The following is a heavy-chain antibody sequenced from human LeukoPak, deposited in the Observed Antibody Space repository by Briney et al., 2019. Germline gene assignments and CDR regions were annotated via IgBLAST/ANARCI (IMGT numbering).Heavy chain of an antibody. CDR1: GGSFSGYY. Sequence: PSETLSLACAVYGGSFSGYYWSWIRQPPGKGLEWIGEINHSGSTNYNPSLKSRVTISVDTPKNQFSLKLGSVTAADTAVYYCARKVKRITIFGVAGKGSWFDPWGQGTLVTVSS. J-gene: IGHJ5*02. V-gene: IGHV4-34*01. CDR3: ARKVKRITIFGVAGKGSWFDP. D-gene: IGHD3-3*01. CDR2: INHSGST.